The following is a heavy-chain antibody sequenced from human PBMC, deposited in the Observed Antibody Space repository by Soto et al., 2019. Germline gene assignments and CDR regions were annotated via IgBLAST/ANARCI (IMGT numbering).Heavy chain of an antibody. CDR1: GYTFTSYA. Sequence: ASVKVSCKASGYTFTSYAMHWVRQAPGQRLELVGWINADNGNTKYTQKFQGRVTMTTDTTTRTGYMELRNLRSDDTAVYYCARDRALELGDYWGQGTLVTVSS. V-gene: IGHV1-3*01. J-gene: IGHJ4*02. CDR2: INADNGNT. CDR3: ARDRALELGDY. D-gene: IGHD1-7*01.